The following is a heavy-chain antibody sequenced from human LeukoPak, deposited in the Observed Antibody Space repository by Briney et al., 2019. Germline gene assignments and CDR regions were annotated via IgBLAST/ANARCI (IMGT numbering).Heavy chain of an antibody. CDR1: GYTFTSYA. Sequence: ASVKVSCKASGYTFTSYAMNWVRQAPGQGLEWMGWINTNTGNPTYAQGFTGRFVFSLDTSVSTAYLQISSLKAEDTAVYYCARTYDFWSGYWNIASSNWFDPWGQGTLVTVSS. J-gene: IGHJ5*02. CDR2: INTNTGNP. V-gene: IGHV7-4-1*02. D-gene: IGHD3-3*01. CDR3: ARTYDFWSGYWNIASSNWFDP.